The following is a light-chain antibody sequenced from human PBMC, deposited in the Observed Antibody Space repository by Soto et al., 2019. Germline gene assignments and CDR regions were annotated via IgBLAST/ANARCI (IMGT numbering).Light chain of an antibody. CDR3: QQYGSSPTWT. CDR1: QSVSSSY. V-gene: IGKV3-20*01. CDR2: GAS. J-gene: IGKJ1*01. Sequence: EIVLTQSPGTLSLSPGERATLSCRASQSVSSSYLAWYQQKPGQAPRLLIYGASNRATGIPDRFSGSGSGTDFTFTISRLEPEDFAVYYCQQYGSSPTWTFGQGTMVEIK.